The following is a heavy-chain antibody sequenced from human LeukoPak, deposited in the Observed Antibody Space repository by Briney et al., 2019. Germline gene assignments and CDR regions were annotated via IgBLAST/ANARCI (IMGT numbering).Heavy chain of an antibody. CDR1: GYTFTGYY. V-gene: IGHV1-2*06. CDR3: ARDSASYHHYYDSSGYSDY. J-gene: IGHJ4*02. CDR2: INPNSGGT. D-gene: IGHD3-22*01. Sequence: GASVKVSCKASGYTFTGYYMHWVRQAPGQGLEWMGRINPNSGGTSYAQKFQGRVTMTRDTSISTAYMELSRLRSDDTAVYYCARDSASYHHYYDSSGYSDYWGQGTLVTVSS.